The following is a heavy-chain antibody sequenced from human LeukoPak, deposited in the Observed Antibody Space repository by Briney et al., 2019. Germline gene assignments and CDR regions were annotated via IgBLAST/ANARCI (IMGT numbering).Heavy chain of an antibody. CDR2: IIPIFGTA. D-gene: IGHD4-23*01. CDR1: GGTFSSYA. Sequence: ASVKVSCKASGGTFSSYAISWVRQAPGQGLEWMGGIIPIFGTADYAQKFQGRVTITTDESTSTAYMELSSLRSEDTAVYYCARGGGGNSVGYWGQGTLSPSPQ. V-gene: IGHV1-69*05. CDR3: ARGGGGNSVGY. J-gene: IGHJ4*02.